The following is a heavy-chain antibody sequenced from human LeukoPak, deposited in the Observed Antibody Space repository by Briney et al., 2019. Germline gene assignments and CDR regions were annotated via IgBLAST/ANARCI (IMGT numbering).Heavy chain of an antibody. Sequence: SETLSLTCTVSGDSISSSSSYWGWIRQPPGEGLEWIGYIYYRVTSDYNPSLKSRVTMSVDMSTRQISLKLSSVTAADTAVYYCARAVGGDGSGSLWGPGTLVTVSS. V-gene: IGHV4-61*05. D-gene: IGHD3-10*01. CDR3: ARAVGGDGSGSL. CDR2: IYYRVTS. J-gene: IGHJ4*02. CDR1: GDSISSSSSY.